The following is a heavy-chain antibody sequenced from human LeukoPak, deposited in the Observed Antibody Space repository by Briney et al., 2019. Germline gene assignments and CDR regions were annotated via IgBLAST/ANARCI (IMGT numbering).Heavy chain of an antibody. J-gene: IGHJ6*02. CDR2: IYYSGST. CDR1: GGSISSYY. CDR3: RLVSEGYYYYGMDV. V-gene: IGHV4-59*08. Sequence: SETLSLTCTVSGGSISSYYWSWIRQPPGKGLEWIGYIYYSGSTNYNPSLKSRVTISVDTSKNQFSLKLSSVTAADTAVCYCRLVSEGYYYYGMDVWGQGTTVTVSS. D-gene: IGHD3-9*01.